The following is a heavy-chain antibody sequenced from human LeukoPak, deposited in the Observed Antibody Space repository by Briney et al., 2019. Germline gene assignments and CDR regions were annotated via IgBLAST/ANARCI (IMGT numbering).Heavy chain of an antibody. CDR1: GFTFARSG. V-gene: IGHV3-30*03. J-gene: IGHJ4*02. CDR3: ARVGEEAVDY. CDR2: ISYDGSNK. Sequence: GGSLRLSCAASGFTFARSGIHWVRQTPGKGLEWVAFISYDGSNKYYADSVKGRFTISRDNSKNTLYLQMNSLRAEDTAVYYCARVGEEAVDYWGQGTLVTVSS. D-gene: IGHD2-15*01.